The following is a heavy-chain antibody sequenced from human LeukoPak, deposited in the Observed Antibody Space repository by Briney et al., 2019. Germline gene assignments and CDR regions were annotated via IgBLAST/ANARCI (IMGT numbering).Heavy chain of an antibody. J-gene: IGHJ4*02. CDR2: TYTSGTT. Sequence: SQTLSLTCTVSGGSISSGRYYWTWIRQPAGKGLEWIGRTYTSGTTNYNPSLKSRANISIDTSKNQFSLKLTSVTAADTAVYYCARASGWYSDFDYWGQGTLVTVSS. D-gene: IGHD6-19*01. V-gene: IGHV4-61*02. CDR1: GGSISSGRYY. CDR3: ARASGWYSDFDY.